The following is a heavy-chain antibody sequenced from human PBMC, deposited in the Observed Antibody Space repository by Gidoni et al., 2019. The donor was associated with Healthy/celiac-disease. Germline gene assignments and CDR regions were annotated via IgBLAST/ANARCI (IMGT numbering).Heavy chain of an antibody. D-gene: IGHD2-2*01. CDR3: ARTPHCSSTSCLNWFDP. J-gene: IGHJ5*02. V-gene: IGHV1-8*01. CDR1: GYTCTSYD. Sequence: QVQLVQSGAEVKKPGASVKVSCKASGYTCTSYDINWVRQATGQGLEWMGWMNPNSGNTGYAQKFQGRVTMTRNTSSSTAYMELSSLRSEDTAVYYCARTPHCSSTSCLNWFDPWGQGTLVTVSS. CDR2: MNPNSGNT.